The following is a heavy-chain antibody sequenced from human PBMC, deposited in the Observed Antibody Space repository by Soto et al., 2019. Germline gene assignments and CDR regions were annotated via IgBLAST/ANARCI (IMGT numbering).Heavy chain of an antibody. CDR3: ATSSSGWPDWFDP. V-gene: IGHV4-30-2*06. Sequence: PSETLSLTCTVSGGSFRDDGYSWNWIRQSPGKGLEWIGCIFHSGSTLYSPSLKSRVSMSLDVSKNQFSLALTSVTAADTAVYYCATSSSGWPDWFDPWSPGSPVTVSS. D-gene: IGHD6-19*01. CDR1: GGSFRDDGYS. J-gene: IGHJ5*02. CDR2: IFHSGST.